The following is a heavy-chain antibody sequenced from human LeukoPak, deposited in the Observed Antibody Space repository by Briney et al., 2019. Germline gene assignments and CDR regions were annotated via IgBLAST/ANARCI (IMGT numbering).Heavy chain of an antibody. CDR2: ISDSGGST. Sequence: GGSLRLSCAASGSTFSSYAMSWVRQAPGKGLEWVSVISDSGGSTYYADSVKGRFTVSRDNSKNILFLQMNSLRAEDTAVYYCAKEQYYYGAGSYLGFDYWGQGTLVTVSS. CDR3: AKEQYYYGAGSYLGFDY. V-gene: IGHV3-23*01. CDR1: GSTFSSYA. D-gene: IGHD3-10*01. J-gene: IGHJ4*02.